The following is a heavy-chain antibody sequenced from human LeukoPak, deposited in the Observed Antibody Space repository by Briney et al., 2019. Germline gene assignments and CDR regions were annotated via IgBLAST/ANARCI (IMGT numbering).Heavy chain of an antibody. CDR2: ISYDGSNK. CDR1: GFTFSGSA. V-gene: IGHV3-30*04. D-gene: IGHD6-19*01. Sequence: GGSLRLSCAASGFTFSGSAMHWVRQAPGKGLEWVAVISYDGSNKYYADSVKGRFTISRDNSKNTLYLQMNSLRAEDTAVYYCASGEDSSGWYGYWGQGTLVTVSS. CDR3: ASGEDSSGWYGY. J-gene: IGHJ4*02.